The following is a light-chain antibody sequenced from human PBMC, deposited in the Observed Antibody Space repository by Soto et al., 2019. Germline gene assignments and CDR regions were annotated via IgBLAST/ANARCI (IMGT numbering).Light chain of an antibody. CDR2: DVS. J-gene: IGLJ1*01. Sequence: QSALTQPASVSGSPGQSITISWTGTSSDVGGYNYVSWYQQHPGKAPKLMIYDVSNRPSGVSNRFSGSKSANTASLTISGLQAEDEADYYCSSYTSSSPLYVFGTGPKLT. CDR3: SSYTSSSPLYV. CDR1: SSDVGGYNY. V-gene: IGLV2-14*01.